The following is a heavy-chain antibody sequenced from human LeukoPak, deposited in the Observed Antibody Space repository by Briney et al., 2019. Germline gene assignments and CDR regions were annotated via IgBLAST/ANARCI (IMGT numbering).Heavy chain of an antibody. J-gene: IGHJ4*02. CDR1: GGSISSSNW. CDR2: IYYGGST. V-gene: IGHV4-4*02. D-gene: IGHD2-2*01. Sequence: SGTLSLTCAVSGGSISSSNWWSWVRQPPGKGLEWLGEIYYGGSTNYNTSLKSRVTISVDRSKNQFSLKLSSVTAADTAVYYCARTADIVVVPAAYFDYWGQGTLVTVSS. CDR3: ARTADIVVVPAAYFDY.